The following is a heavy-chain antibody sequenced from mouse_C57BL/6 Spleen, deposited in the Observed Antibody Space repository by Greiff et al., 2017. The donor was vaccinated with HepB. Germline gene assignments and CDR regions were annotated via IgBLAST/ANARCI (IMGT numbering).Heavy chain of an antibody. Sequence: QVQLQQSGPELVKPGASVKISCKASGYAFSSSWMNWVKQRPGKGLEWIGRIYPGDGDTNYNGKFKGKATLTADKSSSTAYMQLSSLTSEDSAVYFCARVQNDRYFDVWGTGTTVTVSS. J-gene: IGHJ1*03. CDR1: GYAFSSSW. CDR3: ARVQNDRYFDV. CDR2: IYPGDGDT. V-gene: IGHV1-82*01.